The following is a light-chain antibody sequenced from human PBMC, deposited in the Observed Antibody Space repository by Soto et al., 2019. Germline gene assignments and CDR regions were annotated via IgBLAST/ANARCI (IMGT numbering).Light chain of an antibody. V-gene: IGLV2-8*01. CDR1: SSDVGGYNY. CDR2: EVS. Sequence: QSALTQPPSSSGSPGQSVTISCSGTSSDVGGYNYVSWYHQHPGKPHKLMIYEVSQPPAGVPDRFSGSTSGTTASLTVSVLQAEEDADYYCSSYGGRNTWVFGGGTKVTVL. CDR3: SSYGGRNTWV. J-gene: IGLJ3*02.